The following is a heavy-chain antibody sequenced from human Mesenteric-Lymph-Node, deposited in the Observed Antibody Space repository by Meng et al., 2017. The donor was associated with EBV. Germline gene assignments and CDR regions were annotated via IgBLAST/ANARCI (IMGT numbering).Heavy chain of an antibody. Sequence: GSGLGLVNPSGAPPPPGSVSGGDIRSESWWSWVRQPPGKGLEWLGEIYHSSGTTNYNPSLKSRVTISLDKSKNQFSLNLSSVTAADTAVYYCARLPPTTGYGTARSYWGQGTLVTVSS. CDR3: ARLPPTTGYGTARSY. D-gene: IGHD6-13*01. CDR1: GGDIRSESW. J-gene: IGHJ4*02. CDR2: IYHSSGTT. V-gene: IGHV4-4*02.